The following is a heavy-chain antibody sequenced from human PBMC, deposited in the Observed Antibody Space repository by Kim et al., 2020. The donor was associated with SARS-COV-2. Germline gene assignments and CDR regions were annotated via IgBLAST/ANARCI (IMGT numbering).Heavy chain of an antibody. J-gene: IGHJ6*02. V-gene: IGHV4-61*02. D-gene: IGHD6-13*01. CDR1: GGSISSGSYY. CDR2: IYTSGST. Sequence: TLSLTCTVSGGSISSGSYYWSWIRQPAGKGLEWIGRIYTSGSTNYNPSLKSRVTISVDTSKNQFSLKLSSVTAADTAVYYCARAPDSSSWYYYYGMDVWGLGTTVTVSS. CDR3: ARAPDSSSWYYYYGMDV.